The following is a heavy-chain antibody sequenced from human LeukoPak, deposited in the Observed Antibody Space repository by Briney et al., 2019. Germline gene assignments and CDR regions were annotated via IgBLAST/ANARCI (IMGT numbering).Heavy chain of an antibody. Sequence: SETLSLTCTVSGGSISSYYWSWIRQPPGPGREWIGYIYYSGSTNYKPSLKSRVTISVDTAKYQYPLKLRSVTSAVTAVYYGARGRMEYDYVWGSYRLNDAFDIWGQGTMVTVSS. CDR3: ARGRMEYDYVWGSYRLNDAFDI. V-gene: IGHV4-59*01. D-gene: IGHD3-16*02. CDR2: IYYSGST. J-gene: IGHJ3*02. CDR1: GGSISSYY.